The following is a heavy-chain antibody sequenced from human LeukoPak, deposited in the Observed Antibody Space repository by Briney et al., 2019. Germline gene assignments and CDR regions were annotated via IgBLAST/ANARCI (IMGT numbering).Heavy chain of an antibody. Sequence: ASVKVSCKASGYTFTSYGISWVRQAPGQGLEWMGWINPNSGGTNYAQKFQGRVTMTRDTSISTAYMELSRLRSDDTAVYYCARLTPIAAAGSKFDYWGQGTLVTVSS. CDR3: ARLTPIAAAGSKFDY. J-gene: IGHJ4*02. CDR1: GYTFTSYG. V-gene: IGHV1-2*02. CDR2: INPNSGGT. D-gene: IGHD6-13*01.